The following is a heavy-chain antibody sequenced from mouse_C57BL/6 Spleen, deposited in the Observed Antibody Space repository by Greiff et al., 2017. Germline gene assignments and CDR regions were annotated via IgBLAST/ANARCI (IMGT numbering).Heavy chain of an antibody. Sequence: QVQLKQPGAELVKPGASVKMSCKASGYTFTSYWITWVKQRPGQGLEWIGDIYPGSGSTNYNEKFKSKATLTVDTSSSTAYMQLSSLTSGDSAVYYCARNSSFYYYAMDYWVKEPQSPSPQ. CDR2: IYPGSGST. V-gene: IGHV1-55*01. CDR1: GYTFTSYW. CDR3: ARNSSFYYYAMDY. D-gene: IGHD1-2*01. J-gene: IGHJ4*01.